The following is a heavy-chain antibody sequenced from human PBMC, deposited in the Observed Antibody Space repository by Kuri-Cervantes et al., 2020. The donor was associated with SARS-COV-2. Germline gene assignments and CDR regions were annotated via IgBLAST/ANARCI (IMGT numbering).Heavy chain of an antibody. Sequence: GESLKISCAASGITFSSYAMSWVRQAPGKGLEWVSAITDDGGSTYHADSVKGRFTISRDNSKTTLYLQMNSLKTEDTAVYYCTTDYVQDYYDSSGYSEYFQHWGQGTLVTVSS. CDR3: TTDYVQDYYDSSGYSEYFQH. CDR2: ITDDGGST. D-gene: IGHD3-22*01. CDR1: GITFSSYA. J-gene: IGHJ1*01. V-gene: IGHV3-23*01.